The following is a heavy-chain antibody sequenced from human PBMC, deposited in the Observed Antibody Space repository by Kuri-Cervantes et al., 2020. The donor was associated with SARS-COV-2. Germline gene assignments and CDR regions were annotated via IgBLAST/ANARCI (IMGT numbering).Heavy chain of an antibody. V-gene: IGHV3-30*18. J-gene: IGHJ6*01. D-gene: IGHD1-1*01. CDR1: GFTFISYG. CDR3: AKVGFPELERLDYYGMDV. CDR2: ISYDGSNK. Sequence: GRSLRLSFAASGFTFISYGMHWVRQAPGKGLKWVAFISYDGSNKYYADSVKGRFTISRDNSKNTLYLQMNTLRAEDTAVYYCAKVGFPELERLDYYGMDVWGQGTMVTVSS.